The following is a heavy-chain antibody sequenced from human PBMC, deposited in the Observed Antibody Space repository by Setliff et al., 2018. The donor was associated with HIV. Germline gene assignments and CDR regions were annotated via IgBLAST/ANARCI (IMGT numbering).Heavy chain of an antibody. CDR2: IYHSGGT. CDR1: GRSITTGGSY. J-gene: IGHJ4*02. D-gene: IGHD1-26*01. V-gene: IGHV4-31*03. CDR3: ARGGFKWSGSYADY. Sequence: PSETLSLTCSVSGRSITTGGSYWNWIRQHPGKGLEWIGYIYHSGGTYYTPSLQSRVTMSLDTSKNQFSLNLTSVTAADTAVYYCARGGFKWSGSYADYWGQGTLVTVSS.